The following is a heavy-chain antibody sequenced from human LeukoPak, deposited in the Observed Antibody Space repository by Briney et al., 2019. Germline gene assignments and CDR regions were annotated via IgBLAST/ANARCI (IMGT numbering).Heavy chain of an antibody. CDR2: IKQDGSEK. J-gene: IGHJ3*02. V-gene: IGHV3-7*03. CDR1: GFTFSSYW. Sequence: PGGSLRLSCAASGFTFSSYWMSWVRQAPGKGLEWVANIKQDGSEKYYVDSVKGRFTISRDNAKKSLYLQMNSLRAEDMALYYCAKDSYFFSMTGTFDIWGRGTMVAVSS. D-gene: IGHD3-9*01. CDR3: AKDSYFFSMTGTFDI.